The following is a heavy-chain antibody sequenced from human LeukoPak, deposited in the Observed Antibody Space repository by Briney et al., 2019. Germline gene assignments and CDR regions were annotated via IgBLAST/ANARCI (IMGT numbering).Heavy chain of an antibody. CDR1: GFIFSNYG. J-gene: IGHJ4*02. CDR3: AKDVDYYDSSGYYPLSYFDY. D-gene: IGHD3-22*01. Sequence: GGSLRLSCAASGFIFSNYGMNWVRQAPGKGLEWVAAISASGSATSYADSVRGRFTISRDNSKSTLYLQMNSLRAEDTAVYYCAKDVDYYDSSGYYPLSYFDYWGQGTLVTVSS. CDR2: ISASGSAT. V-gene: IGHV3-23*01.